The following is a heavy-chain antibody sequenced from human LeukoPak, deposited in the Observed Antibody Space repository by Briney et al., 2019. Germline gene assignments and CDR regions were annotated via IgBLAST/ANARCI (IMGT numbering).Heavy chain of an antibody. D-gene: IGHD4-17*01. CDR2: INPNSGGT. J-gene: IGHJ6*02. CDR1: GYTFTGYY. Sequence: ASVKVSCKASGYTFTGYYMHWVRQAPGQGLEWVGWINPNSGGTNYAQKFQGRVTMTRDTSISTAYMGLSRLRSDDTAVYYCARDRSATVTTSYYYYGMDVWGQGTTVTVSS. V-gene: IGHV1-2*02. CDR3: ARDRSATVTTSYYYYGMDV.